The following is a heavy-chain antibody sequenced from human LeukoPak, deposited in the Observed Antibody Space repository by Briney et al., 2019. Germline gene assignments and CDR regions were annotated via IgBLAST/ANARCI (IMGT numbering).Heavy chain of an antibody. CDR2: INWNSAST. J-gene: IGHJ4*02. D-gene: IGHD1-26*01. CDR3: ARDSYSGGEFDY. V-gene: IGHV3-9*01. Sequence: PGRSLRLSCAASGFTFEDYAMHWVRQAPGKGLEWVSGINWNSASTGYADSVKGRFTISRDNAKNSLYLQMNSLRAEDTALYYCARDSYSGGEFDYWGQGTLVTVSS. CDR1: GFTFEDYA.